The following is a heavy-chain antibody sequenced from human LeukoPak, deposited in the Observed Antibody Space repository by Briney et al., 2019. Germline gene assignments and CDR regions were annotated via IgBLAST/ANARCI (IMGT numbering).Heavy chain of an antibody. Sequence: SETLSLTCTVSGGSISSSSYYWGWIRQPPGKGLEWIGSIYYSGSTYYNPSLKSRVTISVDTPKNQFSLKLSSVTAADTAVYYCASTSSSWYFLDYWGQGTLVTVSS. CDR3: ASTSSSWYFLDY. CDR2: IYYSGST. D-gene: IGHD6-13*01. J-gene: IGHJ4*02. CDR1: GGSISSSSYY. V-gene: IGHV4-39*01.